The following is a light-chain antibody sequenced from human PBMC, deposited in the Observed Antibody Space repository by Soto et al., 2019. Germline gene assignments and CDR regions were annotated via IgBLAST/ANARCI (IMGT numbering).Light chain of an antibody. J-gene: IGLJ2*01. CDR2: DVS. Sequence: QSALTQSASVSGSPGQAITISCTGTTSDIGRFNYVSWYQHHPGKAPKLMIYDVSNRPSGLSNRFSGSKSGNTASLIISGLQAEDEADYYCASYTTSHTVIFGGGTKLTVL. CDR1: TSDIGRFNY. CDR3: ASYTTSHTVI. V-gene: IGLV2-14*03.